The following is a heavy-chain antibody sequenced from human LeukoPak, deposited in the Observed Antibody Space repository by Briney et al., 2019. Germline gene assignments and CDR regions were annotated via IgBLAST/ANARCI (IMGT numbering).Heavy chain of an antibody. CDR3: AGEGAHGDYDY. D-gene: IGHD4-17*01. J-gene: IGHJ4*02. CDR2: ISYDGSNK. Sequence: GRSLRLSCAASGFTFSSYGMHWVRQAPGKGLEWVAVISYDGSNKYYADSVKGRFTISRDNSKNTLYLQMNSLRAEDTAVYYCAGEGAHGDYDYWDQGTLVTVSS. V-gene: IGHV3-30*03. CDR1: GFTFSSYG.